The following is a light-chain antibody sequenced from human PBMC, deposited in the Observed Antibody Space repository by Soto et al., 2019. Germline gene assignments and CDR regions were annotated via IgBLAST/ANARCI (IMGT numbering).Light chain of an antibody. CDR3: QQYDSSPWT. Sequence: EIVWTQSPGTLSFPPGERAILSCRASQSVTGSYLAWYQQKTDQSPRILIYGVSSRATGIPDRFSGSGSGTDLNLTISRLEPEDFAVYYCQQYDSSPWTFGQGTKVDIK. J-gene: IGKJ1*01. V-gene: IGKV3-20*01. CDR2: GVS. CDR1: QSVTGSY.